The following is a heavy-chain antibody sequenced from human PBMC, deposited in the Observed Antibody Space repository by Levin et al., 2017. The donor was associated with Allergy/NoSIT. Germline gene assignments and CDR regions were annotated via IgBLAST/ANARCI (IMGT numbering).Heavy chain of an antibody. CDR2: ISSSGSTI. J-gene: IGHJ3*02. CDR3: ARDRVDIVAPDRTDDAFDI. V-gene: IGHV3-11*01. D-gene: IGHD5-12*01. CDR1: GFTFSDYY. Sequence: SCAASGFTFSDYYMSWIRQAPGKGLEWVSYISSSGSTIYYADSVKGRFTIPRDNAKNSLYLQMNSLRAEDTAVYYCARDRVDIVAPDRTDDAFDIWGQGTMVTVSS.